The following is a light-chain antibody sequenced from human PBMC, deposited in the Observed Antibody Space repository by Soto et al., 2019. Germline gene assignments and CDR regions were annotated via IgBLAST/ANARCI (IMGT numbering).Light chain of an antibody. CDR3: SSYTSSSTLYV. Sequence: QSALTQPASVSGSPGQSITISCIGSSSDVGGYNYVSWYQHHPGRVPKPMIFEVSDRPSGVSSRFSGSKSGNTAYLTISGLQAEDEADYYCSSYTSSSTLYVFGTGTKLTVL. J-gene: IGLJ1*01. V-gene: IGLV2-14*01. CDR1: SSDVGGYNY. CDR2: EVS.